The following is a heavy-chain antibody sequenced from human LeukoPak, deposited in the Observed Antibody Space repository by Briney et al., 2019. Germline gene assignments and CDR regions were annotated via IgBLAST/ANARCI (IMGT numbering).Heavy chain of an antibody. CDR3: ARMTTVTHY. D-gene: IGHD4-17*01. Sequence: GGSLRLSCAASGFTFSNYEMNWVRQAPGKGLEWPSYISGSAATIYYADSVQGRFTISRDNAKNSLYLQMNSLRAEDTAVYYCARMTTVTHYWGQGTLVTVSS. J-gene: IGHJ4*02. CDR2: ISGSAATI. CDR1: GFTFSNYE. V-gene: IGHV3-48*03.